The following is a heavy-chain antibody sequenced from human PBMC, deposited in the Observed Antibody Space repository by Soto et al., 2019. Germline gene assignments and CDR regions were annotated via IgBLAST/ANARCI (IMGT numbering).Heavy chain of an antibody. CDR2: INSDGSLT. D-gene: IGHD3-10*02. CDR3: TRDYVMDV. V-gene: IGHV3-74*01. Sequence: GGSLRLSCEASGFTFRGYWMHWVRQAPGKGLMWVSRINSDGSLTTYADSVKGQFTISRDNAKNTLHLQMNSLRAEDTGVYYCTRDYVMDVWGQGTTVTVSS. CDR1: GFTFRGYW. J-gene: IGHJ6*02.